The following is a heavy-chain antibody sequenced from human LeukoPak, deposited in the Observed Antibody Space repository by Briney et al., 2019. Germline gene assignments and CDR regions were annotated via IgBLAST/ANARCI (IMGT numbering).Heavy chain of an antibody. CDR3: ARAARYSSSWLGVEVGWFDP. V-gene: IGHV3-33*01. CDR2: IWYDGSNK. D-gene: IGHD6-13*01. J-gene: IGHJ5*02. CDR1: GFTFSSYG. Sequence: GGSLRLSCAASGFTFSSYGMHWVRQAPGKGLEWVAVIWYDGSNKYYADSVKGRFTISRDNSKNALYLQMNSLRAEDTAVYYCARAARYSSSWLGVEVGWFDPWGQGTLVTVSS.